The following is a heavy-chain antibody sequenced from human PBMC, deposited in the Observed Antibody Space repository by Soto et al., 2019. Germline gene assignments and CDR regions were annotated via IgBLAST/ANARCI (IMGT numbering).Heavy chain of an antibody. J-gene: IGHJ1*01. CDR3: ATTERAYTSAPTPH. CDR1: GGSMSGSSYY. V-gene: IGHV4-39*01. CDR2: FHHTDGI. D-gene: IGHD6-19*01. Sequence: QLHLQESGPGLVKPSETLSLTCTVSGGSMSGSSYYWVWIRQSPVKGLEWIGSFHHTDGIYYSPSFRGRVTLSLDTYKNQFSLKLNAVTAADTAVYDCATTERAYTSAPTPHWGQGILVSVSS.